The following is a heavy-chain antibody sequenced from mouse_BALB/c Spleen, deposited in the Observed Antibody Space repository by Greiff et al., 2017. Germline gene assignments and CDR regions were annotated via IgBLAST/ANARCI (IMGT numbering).Heavy chain of an antibody. CDR3: ARTPSCGGYWYFDV. CDR2: IHPGVGST. V-gene: IGHV1S33*01. CDR1: GYTFTSYD. Sequence: LVKPGALVKIPCKAPGYTFTSYDLNWVKQRPGQGLEWLGWIHPGVGSTKYNEKFKGKATLTADKSSSTAYMQLSSLTSENTAVYFCARTPSCGGYWYFDVWGAGTTVTVSS. D-gene: IGHD1-1*02. J-gene: IGHJ1*01.